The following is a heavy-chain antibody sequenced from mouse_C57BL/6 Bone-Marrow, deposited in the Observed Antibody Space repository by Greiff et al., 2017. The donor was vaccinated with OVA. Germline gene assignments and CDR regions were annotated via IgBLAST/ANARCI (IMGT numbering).Heavy chain of an antibody. J-gene: IGHJ3*01. CDR2: IRNKANGYTT. V-gene: IGHV7-3*01. D-gene: IGHD1-1*01. CDR3: ARGSNPFAY. Sequence: EVQLVESGGGLVQPGGSLSLSCAASGFTFTDYYMSWVRQPPGKALEWLGFIRNKANGYTTEYSASVKGRFTISRDNSQSILYLQMNALRAEDSATYYCARGSNPFAYWVQGTLVTVSA. CDR1: GFTFTDYY.